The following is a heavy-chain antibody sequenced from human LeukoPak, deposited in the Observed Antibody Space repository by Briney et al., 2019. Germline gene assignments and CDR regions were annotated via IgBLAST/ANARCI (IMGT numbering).Heavy chain of an antibody. V-gene: IGHV4-38-2*02. Sequence: SETLSLTCTVSGYSISNGYYWGWIRQPPGKGLEWIGSIYHSGSTYYNPSLKSRVTISVDTSKNQFSLKLSSVTAADTAVYYCARDGITVDTAMVDYFDYWGQGTLVTVSS. D-gene: IGHD5-18*01. CDR2: IYHSGST. CDR3: ARDGITVDTAMVDYFDY. CDR1: GYSISNGYY. J-gene: IGHJ4*02.